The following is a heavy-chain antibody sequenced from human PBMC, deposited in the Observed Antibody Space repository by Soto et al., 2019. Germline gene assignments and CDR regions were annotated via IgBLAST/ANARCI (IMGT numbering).Heavy chain of an antibody. CDR2: IYYSGST. D-gene: IGHD1-26*01. V-gene: IGHV4-59*01. CDR3: AREKGGDYLDF. Sequence: QVQLQESGPGLVKPSETLSLTCTVSGDSISTYSWSWIRQPLGKGLEWIGYIYYSGSTNYNPSVKSRVTISVDTSKKQMSLRLSSVTAADTAVYYCAREKGGDYLDFWGQGTLVTVSS. J-gene: IGHJ4*02. CDR1: GDSISTYS.